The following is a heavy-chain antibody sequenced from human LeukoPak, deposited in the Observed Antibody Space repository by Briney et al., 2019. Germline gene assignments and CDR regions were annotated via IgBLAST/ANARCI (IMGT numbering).Heavy chain of an antibody. D-gene: IGHD6-6*01. V-gene: IGHV1-46*01. CDR3: ARDPDLNSSPLFDY. Sequence: ASVTVSFKASGYTFTSYYMHWVRQPPAQGLEWMGIINPSGGSTSYAQKFQGRVTMTMYMSTSTVYMELSSLRSEDTAVYYCARDPDLNSSPLFDYWGQGTLVTVSS. J-gene: IGHJ4*02. CDR1: GYTFTSYY. CDR2: INPSGGST.